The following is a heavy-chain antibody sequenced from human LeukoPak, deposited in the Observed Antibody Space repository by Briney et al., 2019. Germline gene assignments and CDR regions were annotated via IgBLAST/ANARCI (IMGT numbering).Heavy chain of an antibody. Sequence: SGGSLRLSCAASGFTFSSYSMDWVRQAPGKGLEWVSSISSSSSYIYYADSVKGRFTISRDNAKNSLYLQMNSLRAEDTAVYYCARDRSGPFDYWGQGTLVTVSS. CDR2: ISSSSSYI. CDR1: GFTFSSYS. CDR3: ARDRSGPFDY. J-gene: IGHJ4*02. D-gene: IGHD3-3*01. V-gene: IGHV3-21*01.